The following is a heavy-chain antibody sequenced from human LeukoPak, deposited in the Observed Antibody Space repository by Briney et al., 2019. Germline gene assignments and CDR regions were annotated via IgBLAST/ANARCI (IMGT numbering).Heavy chain of an antibody. J-gene: IGHJ4*02. V-gene: IGHV4-4*02. D-gene: IGHD1-26*01. CDR3: SRESGPFSPFGF. CDR1: GGSISGTNW. Sequence: SGTLSLTCGVSGGSISGTNWWSWVRQPPGQGLEWIGEISLRGLTNYNPSLRSRLTMSLDESKNQVSLNLTSVTVADTAVYYCSRESGPFSPFGFWGQGTLVSVHS. CDR2: ISLRGLT.